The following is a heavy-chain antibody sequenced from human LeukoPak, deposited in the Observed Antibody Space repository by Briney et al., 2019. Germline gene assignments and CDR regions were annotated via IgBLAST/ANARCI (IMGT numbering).Heavy chain of an antibody. D-gene: IGHD3-16*01. V-gene: IGHV3-43D*03. CDR3: AKDGESYDSDQYYYYYYMDV. Sequence: GGSLRLSCAASGFTFDDYAMHWVRQAPGKGLEWVSLISWDGGSTYYADSVKGRFTISRDNSKNSLYLQMNSLRAEDTALYYCAKDGESYDSDQYYYYYYMDVWGKGTTVTVSS. CDR1: GFTFDDYA. CDR2: ISWDGGST. J-gene: IGHJ6*03.